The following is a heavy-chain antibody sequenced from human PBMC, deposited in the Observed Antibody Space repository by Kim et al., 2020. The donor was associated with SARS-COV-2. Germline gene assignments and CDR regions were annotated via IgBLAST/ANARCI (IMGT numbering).Heavy chain of an antibody. V-gene: IGHV3-30-3*01. CDR1: GFTFSSYA. D-gene: IGHD6-25*01. J-gene: IGHJ2*01. CDR3: ARDSGSTFDL. Sequence: GGSLRLSCAASGFTFSSYAMHWVRQAPGQGLEWVALISYDGSNKYYADSVKGRFTISRDNSKNTLYLQMNSLRAEDTAVYYCARDSGSTFDLWGRGTLVTVSS. CDR2: ISYDGSNK.